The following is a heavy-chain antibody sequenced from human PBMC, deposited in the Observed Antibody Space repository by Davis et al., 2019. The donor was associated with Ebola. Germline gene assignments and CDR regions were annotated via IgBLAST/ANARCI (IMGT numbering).Heavy chain of an antibody. CDR1: GGSISSSGFY. J-gene: IGHJ5*02. CDR3: ARARYSSSWYTPINWFDP. D-gene: IGHD6-13*01. Sequence: SETLSLTCTVSGGSISSSGFYWTWIRQPPGQGLEWIGSIYYSGSTHYNPSLKSPVTISVDTSKNQFSLKLSSVTAADTAVYYCARARYSSSWYTPINWFDPWGQGTLVTVSS. V-gene: IGHV4-39*01. CDR2: IYYSGST.